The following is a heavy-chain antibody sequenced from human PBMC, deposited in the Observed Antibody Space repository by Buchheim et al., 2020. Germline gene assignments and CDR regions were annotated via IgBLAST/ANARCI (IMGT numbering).Heavy chain of an antibody. J-gene: IGHJ4*02. CDR1: GFTFSSYA. CDR2: ISGSGGST. V-gene: IGHV3-23*01. CDR3: ASRITMVRGVITGPYFDY. Sequence: EVQLLESGGGLVQPGGSLRLSCAASGFTFSSYAMSWVRQATGKGLEWVSAISGSGGSTYYVDSVKGRFTISRDNSKNTMYLQMNSLRAEDTAVYYCASRITMVRGVITGPYFDYWGQGTL. D-gene: IGHD3-10*01.